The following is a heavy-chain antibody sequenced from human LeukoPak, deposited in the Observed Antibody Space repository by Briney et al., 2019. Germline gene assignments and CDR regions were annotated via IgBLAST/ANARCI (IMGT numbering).Heavy chain of an antibody. V-gene: IGHV3-21*01. Sequence: PGGSLRLSCAASGFTFSTYTMNWVHQAPGKGLEWVSSISSGSSFISYADSVKGRFTISRDNAKNSPYLQMNSLRAEDTAVYYCAREVYGVYYFDYWGQGTLVTVSS. D-gene: IGHD4-17*01. CDR2: ISSGSSFI. J-gene: IGHJ4*02. CDR1: GFTFSTYT. CDR3: AREVYGVYYFDY.